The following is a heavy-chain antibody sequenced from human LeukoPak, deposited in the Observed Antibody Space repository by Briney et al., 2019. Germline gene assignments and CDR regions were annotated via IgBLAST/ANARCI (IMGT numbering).Heavy chain of an antibody. V-gene: IGHV4-34*01. CDR2: INHSGST. Sequence: KPSETLSLTCAVYGGSFSGYYWSWIRQPPGKGLEWIGEINHSGSTNYNPSLKSRVTISVDTSKNQFSLKLSSVTAADTAVYYCARGNRVTKRFDPWGQGTLVTVSS. D-gene: IGHD4-17*01. CDR3: ARGNRVTKRFDP. J-gene: IGHJ5*02. CDR1: GGSFSGYY.